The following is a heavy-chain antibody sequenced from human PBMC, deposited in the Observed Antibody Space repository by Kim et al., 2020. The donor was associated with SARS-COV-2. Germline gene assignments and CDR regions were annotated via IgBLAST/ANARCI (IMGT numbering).Heavy chain of an antibody. D-gene: IGHD5-18*01. V-gene: IGHV4-59*01. CDR1: GGSISSYY. J-gene: IGHJ4*02. CDR3: ARVLDTAMAKYDY. Sequence: SETLSLTCTVSGGSISSYYWSWIRQPPGKGLEWIGYIYYSGSTNYNPSLKSRVTISVDTSKNQFSLKLSSVTAADTAVYYCARVLDTAMAKYDYWGQGTLVTVSS. CDR2: IYYSGST.